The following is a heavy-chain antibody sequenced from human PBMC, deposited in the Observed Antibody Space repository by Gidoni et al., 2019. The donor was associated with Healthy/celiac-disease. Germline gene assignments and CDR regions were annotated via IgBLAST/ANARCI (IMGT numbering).Heavy chain of an antibody. CDR3: ARDRSTIFGVVITYNWFDP. Sequence: QVQLVESGGGVVQPGRSLRLSCAASGFTFSSYGMHWVRQAPGKGLEWVAVIWYDGSNKYYADSVKGRFTISRDNSKNTLYLQMNSLRAEDTAVYYCARDRSTIFGVVITYNWFDPWGQGTLVTVSS. J-gene: IGHJ5*02. V-gene: IGHV3-33*01. CDR1: GFTFSSYG. CDR2: IWYDGSNK. D-gene: IGHD3-3*01.